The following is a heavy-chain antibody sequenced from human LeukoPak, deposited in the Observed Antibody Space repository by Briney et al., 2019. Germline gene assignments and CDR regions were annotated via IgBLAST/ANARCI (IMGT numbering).Heavy chain of an antibody. CDR1: GFTVSSNY. V-gene: IGHV3-53*01. Sequence: GGSLRLSCAASGFTVSSNYMSWVRQAPGKGLEWVSVIYSGGSTYYADSVKGRFTISRDNSKSTLYLQMNSLRAEDTAVYYCARTYYYDSSGYYLYYFDYWGQGTLVTVAS. CDR3: ARTYYYDSSGYYLYYFDY. J-gene: IGHJ4*02. D-gene: IGHD3-22*01. CDR2: IYSGGST.